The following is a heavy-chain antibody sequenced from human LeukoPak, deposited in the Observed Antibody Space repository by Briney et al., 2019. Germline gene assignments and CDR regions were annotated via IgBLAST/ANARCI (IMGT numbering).Heavy chain of an antibody. CDR1: GYTFTSYG. V-gene: IGHV1-18*01. CDR3: ARDNSVRDEAWWFNP. CDR2: ISAYNGNT. D-gene: IGHD5-24*01. Sequence: VASVKVSCKASGYTFTSYGISWVRQAPGQGLEWMGWISAYNGNTNYAQKFQGRVTLTRDMSTSTDYLELSSLRSEDTAVYYCARDNSVRDEAWWFNPWCQGTLVTVSS. J-gene: IGHJ5*02.